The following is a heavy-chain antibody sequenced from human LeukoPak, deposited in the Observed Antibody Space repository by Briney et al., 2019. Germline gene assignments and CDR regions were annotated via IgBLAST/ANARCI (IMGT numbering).Heavy chain of an antibody. J-gene: IGHJ6*03. Sequence: SETLSLTCPVDAGSLSSYYWSWIRQPAGKGLEWIGRIYTSGSTNYNPSLKSRVTMSVDTSKNQFSLKLSSVTAADAAVYYCARDTYYYDMDVWGKGTTVTVSS. V-gene: IGHV4-4*07. CDR3: ARDTYYYDMDV. CDR1: AGSLSSYY. CDR2: IYTSGST.